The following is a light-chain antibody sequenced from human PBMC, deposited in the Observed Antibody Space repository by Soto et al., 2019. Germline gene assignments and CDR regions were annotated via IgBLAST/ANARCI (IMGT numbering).Light chain of an antibody. V-gene: IGKV3-11*01. J-gene: IGKJ5*01. CDR2: DAS. CDR1: QSVGSN. CDR3: QRRNDWRRGT. Sequence: EIVLTQSPATLSVSPWETATPAFKASQSVGSNLAWYQQKPGQAPRLLIYDASNRATGVPVRFSGSGSGTDFTLTISSLEPEDFAVYYCQRRNDWRRGTFGQGTRLE.